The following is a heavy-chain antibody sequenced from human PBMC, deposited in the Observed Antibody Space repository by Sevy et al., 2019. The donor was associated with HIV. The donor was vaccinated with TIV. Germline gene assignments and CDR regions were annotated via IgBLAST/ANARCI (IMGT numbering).Heavy chain of an antibody. D-gene: IGHD3-10*01. CDR3: AGVGMGQTYGTPPGY. CDR2: MSYEGGNK. Sequence: GGSLRLSCAVSGFTFSRYAMHWVRQAPGKGLEWVAGMSYEGGNKYYADSVKGRFTISRDNSKNTLFLHMNSLGAEDTAVYYCAGVGMGQTYGTPPGYWGQGTLVTVSS. V-gene: IGHV3-30-3*01. CDR1: GFTFSRYA. J-gene: IGHJ4*02.